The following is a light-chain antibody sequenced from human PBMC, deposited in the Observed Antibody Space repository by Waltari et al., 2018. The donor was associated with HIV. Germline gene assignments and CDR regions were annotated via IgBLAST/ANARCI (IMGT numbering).Light chain of an antibody. CDR2: NTD. CDR1: NSNIGTHE. J-gene: IGLJ2*01. CDR3: QSSDNTLSGSV. V-gene: IGLV1-40*01. Sequence: QSVLTQPPSVSGAPGQRVTLSCTGGNSNIGTHEVHWYQQFPETAPQLLIYNTDNRPSGVPDRFSGSKSGTSASLAITWLQADDEADYYCQSSDNTLSGSVFGGGTRLTVL.